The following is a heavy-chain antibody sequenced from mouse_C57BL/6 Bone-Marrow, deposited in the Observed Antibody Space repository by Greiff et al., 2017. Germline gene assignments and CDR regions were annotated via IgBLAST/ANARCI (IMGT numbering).Heavy chain of an antibody. Sequence: EVKLVESGEGLVKPGGSLKLSCAASGFTFSSYAMSWVRQTPEKRLEWVAYISSGGDYIYYADTVKGRFTISRDNARNTLYLQMSSLKSEDTAMYYCTRERDYGPHYAMDYWGQGTSVTVSS. D-gene: IGHD1-1*01. CDR2: ISSGGDYI. CDR3: TRERDYGPHYAMDY. V-gene: IGHV5-9-1*02. CDR1: GFTFSSYA. J-gene: IGHJ4*01.